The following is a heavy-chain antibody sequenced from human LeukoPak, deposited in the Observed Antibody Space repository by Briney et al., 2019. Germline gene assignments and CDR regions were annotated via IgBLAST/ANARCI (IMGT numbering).Heavy chain of an antibody. CDR3: ARVGWAAAGTDY. CDR2: INPNSGGT. Sequence: GASVKVSCKASGYTFTGYYMHWVRQAPGQGLEWMGWINPNSGGTNYAQKFQGRVTMTRATYISTAYMVLSRLRADDTAVYYCARVGWAAAGTDYWCQGTLVTVSS. V-gene: IGHV1-2*02. CDR1: GYTFTGYY. D-gene: IGHD6-13*01. J-gene: IGHJ4*02.